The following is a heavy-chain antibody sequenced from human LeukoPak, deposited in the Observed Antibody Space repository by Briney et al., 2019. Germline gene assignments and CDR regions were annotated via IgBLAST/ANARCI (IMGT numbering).Heavy chain of an antibody. CDR2: IIEGGDVK. CDR1: GFTYSHNG. J-gene: IGHJ4*02. D-gene: IGHD6-19*01. V-gene: IGHV3-7*01. CDR3: ARVGKNGWDFDH. Sequence: GGSLRLSCVASGFTYSHNGMHWVRQAPGKGLAWVANIIEGGDVKYYVDSVKGRFTISRDNTKNSVYLEMKSLRADDTAVYYCARVGKNGWDFDHWGQGTLVTVSS.